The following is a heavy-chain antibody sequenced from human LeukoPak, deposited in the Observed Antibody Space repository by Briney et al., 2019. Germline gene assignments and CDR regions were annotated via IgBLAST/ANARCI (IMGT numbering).Heavy chain of an antibody. J-gene: IGHJ4*02. Sequence: PGGSLRLSCAASGFTFSSYEMNWVRQAPGKGLERVSYISSSGSTIYYADSVKGRFTISRENAKNSLYLQMNSLRDEDTAVYYCARYFSHYYDSSGYYWGIDSWGQGTLVTVSS. D-gene: IGHD3-22*01. CDR1: GFTFSSYE. CDR3: ARYFSHYYDSSGYYWGIDS. CDR2: ISSSGSTI. V-gene: IGHV3-48*03.